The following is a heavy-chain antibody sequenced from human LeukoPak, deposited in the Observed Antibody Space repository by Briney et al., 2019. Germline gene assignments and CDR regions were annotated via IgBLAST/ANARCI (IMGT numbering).Heavy chain of an antibody. V-gene: IGHV3-30*04. Sequence: GGSLRLSCADSGFTFTSYAMHWVRQAPGKGLEWVAVISYDGINKYYADSVKGRFTISRDNSKNTLFLQMNSLRAEDTAVYYCARDIVATTFDYWGQGTLVTVSS. CDR1: GFTFTSYA. J-gene: IGHJ4*02. CDR3: ARDIVATTFDY. CDR2: ISYDGINK. D-gene: IGHD5-12*01.